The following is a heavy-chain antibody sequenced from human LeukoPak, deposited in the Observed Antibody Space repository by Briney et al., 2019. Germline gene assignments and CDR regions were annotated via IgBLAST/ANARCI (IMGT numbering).Heavy chain of an antibody. D-gene: IGHD3-10*01. CDR2: INAGNGNT. J-gene: IGHJ4*02. V-gene: IGHV1-3*01. CDR1: GYTFTSNA. Sequence: ASAKVSCKAPGYTFTSNAMRWVRQAPGQRHEWMGWINAGNGNTKYSQTFQGRVTITRATSASTAYKELSSLRSEDTAVYYCATDVVRGDPPDAYWGQGTLVTVSS. CDR3: ATDVVRGDPPDAY.